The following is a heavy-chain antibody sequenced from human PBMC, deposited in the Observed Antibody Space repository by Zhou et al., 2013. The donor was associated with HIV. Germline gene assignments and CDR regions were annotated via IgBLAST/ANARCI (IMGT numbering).Heavy chain of an antibody. Sequence: VLLLQSGSEVKKPGSSVKISCMASGGTFQNFPMNWVRQAPGQGLEWVGGIIPVLGVSHFSRRFQDRATISADESQTIFYLQLTGLTLEDTALYFCARETHDLREFSLSSPTWGPGTLVTVSS. D-gene: IGHD2-2*01. CDR2: IIPVLGVS. CDR1: GGTFQNFP. V-gene: IGHV1-69*12. CDR3: ARETHDLREFSLSSPT. J-gene: IGHJ4*02.